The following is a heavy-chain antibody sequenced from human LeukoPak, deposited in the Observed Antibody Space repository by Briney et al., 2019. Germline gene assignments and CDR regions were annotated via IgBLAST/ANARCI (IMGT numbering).Heavy chain of an antibody. CDR1: GGSIGSSSYY. V-gene: IGHV4-39*01. J-gene: IGHJ6*03. CDR2: IYYSGST. Sequence: PSETLSLTCTVSGGSIGSSSYYWGWIRQPPGKGLEWIGSIYYSGSTYYNPSLKSRVTISVDTSKNQFSLKLSSVTAADTAVYYCARHGYGEHYRYYYYYYMDVWGKGTTVTVSS. D-gene: IGHD4-17*01. CDR3: ARHGYGEHYRYYYYYYMDV.